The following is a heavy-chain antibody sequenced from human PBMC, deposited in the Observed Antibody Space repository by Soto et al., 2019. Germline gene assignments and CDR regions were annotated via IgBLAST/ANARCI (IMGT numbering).Heavy chain of an antibody. J-gene: IGHJ4*02. CDR2: IWYDGSNK. Sequence: GGSLRLSCATSGFTFSSYAMHWVRQAPGKGLEWVAAIWYDGSNKYYADSVKGRFTISKDNSENTLYLQMNSLRAEDTAVYYCAREKDCTSASCYRGHFDYWGQGALVTVS. CDR1: GFTFSSYA. D-gene: IGHD2-2*01. V-gene: IGHV3-33*01. CDR3: AREKDCTSASCYRGHFDY.